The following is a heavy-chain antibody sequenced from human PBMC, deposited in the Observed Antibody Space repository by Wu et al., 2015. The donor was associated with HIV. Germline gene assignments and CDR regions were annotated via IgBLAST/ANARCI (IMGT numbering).Heavy chain of an antibody. CDR2: ISAYNGNT. D-gene: IGHD4-11*01. J-gene: IGHJ3*02. V-gene: IGHV1-18*04. Sequence: VQSGGEAKKPGASVKVSCKASGYSFRSYGISWVRQVPGQGLEWVGWISAYNGNTDYAQKLLGRVTMTTDTSTNTAYLDLRSLRADDTAVYYCTRGSNSWASDIWGQGTKVIVSS. CDR3: TRGSNSWASDI. CDR1: GYSFRSYG.